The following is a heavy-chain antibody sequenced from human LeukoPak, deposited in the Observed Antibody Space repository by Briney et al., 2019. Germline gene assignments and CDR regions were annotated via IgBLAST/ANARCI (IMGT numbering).Heavy chain of an antibody. CDR3: AGDASSGRRDAFDI. J-gene: IGHJ3*02. D-gene: IGHD3-22*01. CDR1: GFIFNTYV. V-gene: IGHV3-30*02. Sequence: GGSLRLSWAAPGFIFNTYVMHWVRQAPGKGLEWLAFIRYDGSNKNYADSVKGRFTISRDNAKNSLYLQMNSLRAEDTAVYYCAGDASSGRRDAFDIWGQGTMVTVSS. CDR2: IRYDGSNK.